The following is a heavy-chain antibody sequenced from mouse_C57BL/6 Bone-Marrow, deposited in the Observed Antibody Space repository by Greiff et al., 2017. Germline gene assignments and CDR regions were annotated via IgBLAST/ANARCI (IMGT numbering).Heavy chain of an antibody. J-gene: IGHJ3*01. CDR1: GYTFTDHT. D-gene: IGHD2-4*01. V-gene: IGHV1-78*01. CDR2: IYPRDGST. CDR3: AREGEIYYDYDGARFAY. Sequence: QVQLQQSDAELVKPGASVKISCKVSGYTFTDHTIHWMKQRPEQGLEWIGYIYPRDGSTKYNEKFKGKATLTADKSSSTAYMQLNSLTSEDSAVYFCAREGEIYYDYDGARFAYWGQGTLVTVSA.